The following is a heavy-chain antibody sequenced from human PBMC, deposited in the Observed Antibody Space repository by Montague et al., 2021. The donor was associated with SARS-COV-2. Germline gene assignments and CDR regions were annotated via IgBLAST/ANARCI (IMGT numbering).Heavy chain of an antibody. D-gene: IGHD1-20*01. V-gene: IGHV4-4*07. J-gene: IGHJ4*02. Sequence: SETLSLTCTVSGGSISGYYWSWFRQSAGKGLEWIGRIYNSGSTSYNPSLKSRVTMSVDTFKNQFSLKLSSVTAADTAVYYCVRDQGRSNWNYPDYWGQGTLVTVSS. CDR1: GGSISGYY. CDR2: IYNSGST. CDR3: VRDQGRSNWNYPDY.